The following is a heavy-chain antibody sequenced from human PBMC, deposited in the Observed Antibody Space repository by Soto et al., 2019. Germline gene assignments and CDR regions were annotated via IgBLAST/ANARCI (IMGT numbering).Heavy chain of an antibody. J-gene: IGHJ4*02. CDR2: ISYDGSKK. CDR3: TKANRYCSGANCFTFDY. Sequence: GGSLRLSCAASGFTFRSYGMHWVRQAPGKGLEWVAVISYDGSKKYYADSVEGRFTISRDNSKNTVYLQMNSLRAEDTAVYYCTKANRYCSGANCFTFDYWGLGTLVTVSS. D-gene: IGHD2-15*01. CDR1: GFTFRSYG. V-gene: IGHV3-30*18.